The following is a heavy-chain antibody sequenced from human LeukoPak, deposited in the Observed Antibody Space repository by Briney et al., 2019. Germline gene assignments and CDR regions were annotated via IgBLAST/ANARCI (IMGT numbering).Heavy chain of an antibody. J-gene: IGHJ6*02. CDR1: GYTFTSYG. V-gene: IGHV1-18*01. CDR2: ISAYNGNT. Sequence: ASVKISCKASGYTFTSYGISWVRQAPGQGLEWMGWISAYNGNTNYAQKLHGRVTMTTDTSTSTAYMELRSLRSDDTAVYYCARAGSYSSGGTYYYYYGMDVWGQGTTVTVSS. D-gene: IGHD6-19*01. CDR3: ARAGSYSSGGTYYYYYGMDV.